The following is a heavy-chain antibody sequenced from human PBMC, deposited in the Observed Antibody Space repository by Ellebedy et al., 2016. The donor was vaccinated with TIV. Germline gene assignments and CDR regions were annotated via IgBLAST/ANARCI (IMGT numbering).Heavy chain of an antibody. J-gene: IGHJ6*02. CDR3: ARGGGRSTSCYPLSCPYYYGMDV. CDR1: GGTFSSYA. V-gene: IGHV1-69*13. D-gene: IGHD2-2*01. CDR2: IIPIFGTA. Sequence: SVKVSXKASGGTFSSYAISWVRQAPGQGLEWMGGIIPIFGTANYAQKFQGRVTITADESTSTAYMELSSLRSEDTAVYYCARGGGRSTSCYPLSCPYYYGMDVWGQGTTVTVSS.